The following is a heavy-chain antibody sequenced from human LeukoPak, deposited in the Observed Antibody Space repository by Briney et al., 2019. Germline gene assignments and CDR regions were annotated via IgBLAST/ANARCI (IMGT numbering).Heavy chain of an antibody. D-gene: IGHD6-13*01. V-gene: IGHV4-59*01. CDR1: GGSIGSYY. CDR3: AREGVAAAGKRDY. CDR2: IYYSGST. J-gene: IGHJ4*02. Sequence: SETLSLNCTVAGGSIGSYYWSWIRQPPGKGLEWIGYIYYSGSTNYNPSLKSRVTISLDTSKNQFSMNLISVTAADTAVYYCAREGVAAAGKRDYWGQGTLVTVSS.